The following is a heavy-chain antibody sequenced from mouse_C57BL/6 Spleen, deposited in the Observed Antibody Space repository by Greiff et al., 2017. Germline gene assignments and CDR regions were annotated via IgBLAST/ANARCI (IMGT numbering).Heavy chain of an antibody. Sequence: EVNVVESGGGLVKPGGSLKLSCAASGFTFSSYAMSWVRQTPEKRLEWVATISDGGSYTYYPDNVKGRFTISRDNAKNNLYLQMSHLKSEDTAMYYCARDIYYDYDGWFACWGQGTLVTVSA. CDR1: GFTFSSYA. V-gene: IGHV5-4*01. CDR2: ISDGGSYT. D-gene: IGHD2-4*01. CDR3: ARDIYYDYDGWFAC. J-gene: IGHJ3*01.